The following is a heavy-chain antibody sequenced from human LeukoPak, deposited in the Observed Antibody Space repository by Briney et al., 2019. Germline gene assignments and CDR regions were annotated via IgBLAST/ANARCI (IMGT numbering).Heavy chain of an antibody. CDR1: GGSISSYY. Sequence: SETLSLTCTVSGGSISSYYWSWIRQPAGKGLEWIGRIDTSGSTNYNPSLKNRVTMSVDTSKNQFSLKLSSVTAADTAVYYCARETHSNLNWFDPWGQGTLVTVSS. J-gene: IGHJ5*02. CDR3: ARETHSNLNWFDP. D-gene: IGHD4-11*01. CDR2: IDTSGST. V-gene: IGHV4-4*07.